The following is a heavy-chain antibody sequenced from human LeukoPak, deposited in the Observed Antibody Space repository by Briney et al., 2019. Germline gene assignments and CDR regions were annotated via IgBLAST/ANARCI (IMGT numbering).Heavy chain of an antibody. CDR3: ARDPPYYDTSDYWS. Sequence: PSETLSLTCTVSGDSIISSHYYWGWIRQPPGKGLEWIGSLYYSGSTYYNPSLKSRVTISVDTSKNQFSLRLSSVTAADTAMYYCARDPPYYDTSDYWSWGQGTLVTVSS. CDR1: GDSIISSHYY. D-gene: IGHD3-22*01. CDR2: LYYSGST. V-gene: IGHV4-39*07. J-gene: IGHJ5*02.